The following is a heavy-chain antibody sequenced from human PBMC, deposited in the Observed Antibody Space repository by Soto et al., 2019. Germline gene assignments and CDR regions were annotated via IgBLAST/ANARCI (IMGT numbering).Heavy chain of an antibody. Sequence: QVQLQESGPGLVKPSGTLSLTCAVSGDSMNNNNWWSWVRQSPRKGLEWIAEIYHSGATNYNQSLQSRFTISLYKSGKQFSLKLISVTAADTAVYYCARAGLGLAFDSWGQGALVTVSS. CDR3: ARAGLGLAFDS. D-gene: IGHD6-19*01. CDR2: IYHSGAT. V-gene: IGHV4-4*02. CDR1: GDSMNNNNW. J-gene: IGHJ5*01.